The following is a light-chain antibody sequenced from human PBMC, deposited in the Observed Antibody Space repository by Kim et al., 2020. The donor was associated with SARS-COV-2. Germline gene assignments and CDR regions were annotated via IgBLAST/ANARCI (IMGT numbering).Light chain of an antibody. V-gene: IGKV3-15*01. J-gene: IGKJ4*01. CDR2: GAS. Sequence: EIVMTQSPATLSVSPGERATLSGRASLSVSSNLAWYQQKPGPAPRLLIYGASTRATGIPGRFSGSGSGTEFTLTISSLQSEDFAVYYRQQYSHWPLAFGGGTKVDIK. CDR1: LSVSSN. CDR3: QQYSHWPLA.